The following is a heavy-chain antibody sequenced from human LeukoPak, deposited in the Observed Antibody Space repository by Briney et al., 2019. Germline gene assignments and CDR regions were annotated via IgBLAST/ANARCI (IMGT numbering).Heavy chain of an antibody. Sequence: SETLSLTCTVSGGSFSSYYWSWIRQPPGKGLEWIRYIYYGGDTNYNPSLKSRVTISVGTSKNQFSLKLSSVTAADTAVFYCARSWGSSSGIDNWGQGTLVTVSS. CDR2: IYYGGDT. CDR1: GGSFSSYY. CDR3: ARSWGSSSGIDN. V-gene: IGHV4-59*01. J-gene: IGHJ4*02. D-gene: IGHD6-13*01.